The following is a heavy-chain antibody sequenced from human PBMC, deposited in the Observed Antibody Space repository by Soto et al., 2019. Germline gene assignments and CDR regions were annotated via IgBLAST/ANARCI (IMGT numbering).Heavy chain of an antibody. Sequence: ASVKVSCKASGYTFTRYGISWVGQAPGQGLAWMGRISAYNGNTNYAQKLRGRVTMTTETSTSTAYMELRSLRSDDTAVYYCARDRGPGIAAAGTYYYYYGMDVWGQGTTVTVSS. V-gene: IGHV1-18*01. CDR3: ARDRGPGIAAAGTYYYYYGMDV. J-gene: IGHJ6*02. CDR2: ISAYNGNT. CDR1: GYTFTRYG. D-gene: IGHD6-13*01.